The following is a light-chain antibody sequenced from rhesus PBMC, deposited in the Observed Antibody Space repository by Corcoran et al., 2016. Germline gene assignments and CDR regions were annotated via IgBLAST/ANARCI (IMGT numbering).Light chain of an antibody. Sequence: EIVMTQSPATLSLSPGERATLSCRASQSVSSSLAWYQQKPGQAPRLLIYGATSRATGIPDRFSGRGSGTDFTLTISSLEPEDFAVYYCLQHSNWPYSFGQGTKVEIK. CDR2: GAT. V-gene: IGKV3-24*01. J-gene: IGKJ2*01. CDR1: QSVSSS. CDR3: LQHSNWPYS.